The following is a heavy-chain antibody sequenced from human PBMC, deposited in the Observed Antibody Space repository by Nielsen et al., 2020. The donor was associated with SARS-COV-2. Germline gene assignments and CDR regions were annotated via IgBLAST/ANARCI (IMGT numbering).Heavy chain of an antibody. CDR1: GYSFTSYW. D-gene: IGHD3-10*01. J-gene: IGHJ3*02. CDR2: IDPSDSYT. CDR3: ARRTPYGSGSYSLGDAFDI. V-gene: IGHV5-10-1*01. Sequence: GESLKISCKGSGYSFTSYWISWVRQMPGKGLEWMGRIDPSDSYTNYSPSFQGHVTISADKSISTAYLQWSSLKASDTAMYYCARRTPYGSGSYSLGDAFDIGGQGTMVTVSA.